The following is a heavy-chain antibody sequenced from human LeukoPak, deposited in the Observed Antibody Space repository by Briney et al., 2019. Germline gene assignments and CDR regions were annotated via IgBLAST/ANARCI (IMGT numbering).Heavy chain of an antibody. CDR3: ARGGARYYYYMDV. V-gene: IGHV4-31*03. CDR1: GGSISSGGYY. CDR2: IYYSGST. D-gene: IGHD1-26*01. Sequence: SETLSLTCTVSGGSISSGGYYWSWIRQHPGKGLEWIGYIYYSGSTYYNPSLKSRVTISIDTSKNQFSLKLSSVTAADTAVYYCARGGARYYYYMDVWGKGTTVTVPS. J-gene: IGHJ6*03.